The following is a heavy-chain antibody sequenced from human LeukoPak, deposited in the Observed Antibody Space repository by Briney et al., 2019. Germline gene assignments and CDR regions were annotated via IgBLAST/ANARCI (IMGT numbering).Heavy chain of an antibody. V-gene: IGHV3-21*01. Sequence: GSLRLSCAASGFTFSSYSMNWVRQAPGKGLEWVSSISSSSSYIYYADSVKGRFTIARDNAKNSLYLQMNSLRAEDTAVYYCARHVVAVGFDYWGQGTLVTVSS. CDR3: ARHVVAVGFDY. CDR1: GFTFSSYS. CDR2: ISSSSSYI. D-gene: IGHD3-22*01. J-gene: IGHJ4*02.